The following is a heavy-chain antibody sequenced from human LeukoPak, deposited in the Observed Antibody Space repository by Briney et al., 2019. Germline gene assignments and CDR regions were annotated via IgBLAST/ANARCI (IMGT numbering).Heavy chain of an antibody. CDR2: IRYDGRNK. D-gene: IGHD3-10*01. Sequence: GGSLRLSCAASGFTSSNYGMHWVRQAPGKGLEWVGFIRYDGRNKYYADFVKGRFTISRDNSKNTLYLQMNSLRAEDTAVYYCARDHGSGSSYFDYWGQGTLVTVSS. V-gene: IGHV3-30*02. CDR3: ARDHGSGSSYFDY. J-gene: IGHJ4*02. CDR1: GFTSSNYG.